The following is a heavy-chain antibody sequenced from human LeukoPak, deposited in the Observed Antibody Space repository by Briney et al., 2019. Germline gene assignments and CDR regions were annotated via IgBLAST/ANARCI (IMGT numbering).Heavy chain of an antibody. D-gene: IGHD3-10*01. CDR2: IRYDGSNK. J-gene: IGHJ4*02. CDR3: AKFDGSGSYYAHLFDY. V-gene: IGHV3-30*02. Sequence: GGSLRLSCAASGFTFSSYGMHWVRQAPGKGLEWVAFIRYDGSNKYYADSVKGRFTISRDNSKNTLYLQMNSLRAEDTAVYYCAKFDGSGSYYAHLFDYWGQGTLVTVSS. CDR1: GFTFSSYG.